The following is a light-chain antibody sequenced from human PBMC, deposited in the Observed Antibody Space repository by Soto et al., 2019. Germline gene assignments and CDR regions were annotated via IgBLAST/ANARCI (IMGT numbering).Light chain of an antibody. CDR2: YDS. CDR3: QVWDSSSDPVV. V-gene: IGLV3-21*04. Sequence: SYVLTQPPSVSVAPGKTARITCGGNNIGSKSVHWYQQKAGQAPVMVIYYDSERPSGIPERFSGSNSGNSATLTISRVEAGDEADFYCQVWDSSSDPVVFGRGTKLTVL. CDR1: NIGSKS. J-gene: IGLJ2*01.